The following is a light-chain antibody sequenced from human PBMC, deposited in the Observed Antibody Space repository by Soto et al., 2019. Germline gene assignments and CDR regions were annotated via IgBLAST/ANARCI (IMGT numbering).Light chain of an antibody. J-gene: IGLJ3*02. CDR2: EVG. Sequence: QSVLTQPASVSGSPGQSITISCTGSSSDVGNYNYVSWYRQDPGKAPQLMIYEVGKRPSGVSNRFSGSKSGNTASLTISGLQAEDEADYYCCSYTGSSKVFGGGTKLTVL. V-gene: IGLV2-23*02. CDR3: CSYTGSSKV. CDR1: SSDVGNYNY.